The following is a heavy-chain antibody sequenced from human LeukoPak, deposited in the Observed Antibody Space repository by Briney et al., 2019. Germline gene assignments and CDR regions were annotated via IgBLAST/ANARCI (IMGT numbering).Heavy chain of an antibody. V-gene: IGHV3-21*01. CDR1: GFSFRFYT. Sequence: GASLRLSCAASGFSFRFYTMNWVRQAPGKGLEWVSSISSSGAYMYYADSVKGRFTISRDNAENSLSLQKDSLIAEGTAVYYCVRNDYGDFVDTTYYMDVWGKGTTVIVSS. CDR2: ISSSGAYM. D-gene: IGHD4-17*01. J-gene: IGHJ6*03. CDR3: VRNDYGDFVDTTYYMDV.